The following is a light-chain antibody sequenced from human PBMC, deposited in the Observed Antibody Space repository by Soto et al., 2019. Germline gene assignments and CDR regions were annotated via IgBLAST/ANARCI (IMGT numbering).Light chain of an antibody. CDR2: DVS. V-gene: IGKV1-5*01. Sequence: DIQMTQSPSTLSASVGDRVTITCRASQSTNSWLAWYQQKPGKAPKVLIYDVSSLESGVPSRFSGSGSGTEFTLTINSLQPDDFATYYCQQYNTYSGTFGPGTKVDNK. CDR3: QQYNTYSGT. J-gene: IGKJ1*01. CDR1: QSTNSW.